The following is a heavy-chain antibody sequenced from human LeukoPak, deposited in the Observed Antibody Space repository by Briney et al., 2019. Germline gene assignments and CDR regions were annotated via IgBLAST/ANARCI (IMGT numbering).Heavy chain of an antibody. V-gene: IGHV3-23*01. D-gene: IGHD6-6*01. CDR2: ISGSGDRR. CDR3: AKEGGYSSSWY. Sequence: GGSLRFSCAVSGFTFSISAMAWVRQAPGKGLEWVSGISGSGDRRDYGDSVKGRFTVSRDNHKNTLHLQMNSLTVEDTAVYYCAKEGGYSSSWYWGQGTLVTVSS. J-gene: IGHJ4*02. CDR1: GFTFSISA.